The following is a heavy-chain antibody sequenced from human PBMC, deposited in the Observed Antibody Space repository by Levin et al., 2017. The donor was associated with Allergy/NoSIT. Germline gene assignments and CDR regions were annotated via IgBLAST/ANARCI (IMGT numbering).Heavy chain of an antibody. V-gene: IGHV3-23*01. CDR2: ISGSGGST. D-gene: IGHD3-10*01. J-gene: IGHJ4*02. Sequence: PGGSLRLSCAASGFTFSSYAMSWVRQAPGKGLEWVSAISGSGGSTYYADSVKGRFTISRDNSKNTLYLQMNSLRAEDTAVYYCAKDELWFGELAYFDYWGQGTLVTVSS. CDR1: GFTFSSYA. CDR3: AKDELWFGELAYFDY.